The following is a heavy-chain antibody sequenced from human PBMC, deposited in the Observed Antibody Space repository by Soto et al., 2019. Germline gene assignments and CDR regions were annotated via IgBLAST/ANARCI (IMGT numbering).Heavy chain of an antibody. V-gene: IGHV6-1*01. CDR2: TYYRSKWYN. CDR3: ARFKEEYSSSEGGYYYYGMDV. Sequence: SQTLSLTCAISGDSVSSNSAAWNWIRQSPSRGIEWRGRTYYRSKWYNDYAVSVKSRITINPDTSKNQFSLQLNSVTPEDTAVYYCARFKEEYSSSEGGYYYYGMDVWGQGTTVTVSS. CDR1: GDSVSSNSAA. J-gene: IGHJ6*02. D-gene: IGHD6-6*01.